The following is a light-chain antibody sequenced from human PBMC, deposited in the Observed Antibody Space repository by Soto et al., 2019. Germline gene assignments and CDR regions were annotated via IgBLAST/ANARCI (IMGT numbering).Light chain of an antibody. Sequence: EIVMTQSPATLSVSPGERATLSCRASQSVSSNLAWYQQKPGQAPRLLIYGASTRVTGIPARFSGSGSGTEFTLTISSLQSEDFAVSYCQQYNNWPQTLGQGTKVEIK. J-gene: IGKJ1*01. CDR2: GAS. CDR1: QSVSSN. V-gene: IGKV3-15*01. CDR3: QQYNNWPQT.